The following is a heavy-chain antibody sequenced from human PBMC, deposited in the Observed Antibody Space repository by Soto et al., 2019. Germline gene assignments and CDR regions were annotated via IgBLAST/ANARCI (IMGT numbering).Heavy chain of an antibody. D-gene: IGHD5-18*01. V-gene: IGHV1-3*01. CDR3: AKGYPYGNNQFDD. CDR1: GYTFISYA. J-gene: IGHJ4*02. CDR2: INGGNGNT. Sequence: QVHLVQSGAEVKKPGASVKVSCQASGYTFISYAIHWVRQAPGQGLEWMGWINGGNGNTKYSPKFQARVTITRDTSASTAYMELSSLKSEDTAVYYCAKGYPYGNNQFDDWGQGTLVTVSS.